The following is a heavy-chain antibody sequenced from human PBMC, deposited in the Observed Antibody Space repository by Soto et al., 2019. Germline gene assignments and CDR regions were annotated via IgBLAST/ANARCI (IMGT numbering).Heavy chain of an antibody. CDR3: ASSEVGGFGELTAPDY. V-gene: IGHV4-34*01. CDR2: INHSGST. Sequence: PSETLSLTCAVYGGSFSGYYWSWIRQPPGKGLEWIGEINHSGSTNYNPSLKSRVTISVDTSKNQFSLKLSSVTAADTAVYYCASSEVGGFGELTAPDYWGQGTLVTVPS. CDR1: GGSFSGYY. J-gene: IGHJ4*02. D-gene: IGHD3-10*01.